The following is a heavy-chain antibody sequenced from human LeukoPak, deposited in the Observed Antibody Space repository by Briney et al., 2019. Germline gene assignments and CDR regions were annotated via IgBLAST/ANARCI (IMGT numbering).Heavy chain of an antibody. CDR2: IYPGDSDT. J-gene: IGHJ5*02. CDR1: GYSFTSYW. D-gene: IGHD1-20*01. Sequence: GESLKISCKGSGYSFTSYWIGWVRQMPGKGLEWMGIIYPGDSDTRYSPSFQGQVTISADKSTSTAYLQWSSLKASDTAMYYCARHRITGTTLSWFDPWGQGTLVTVSS. CDR3: ARHRITGTTLSWFDP. V-gene: IGHV5-51*01.